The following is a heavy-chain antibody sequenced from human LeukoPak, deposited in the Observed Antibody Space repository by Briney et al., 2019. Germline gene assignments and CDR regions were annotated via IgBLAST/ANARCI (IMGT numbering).Heavy chain of an antibody. CDR1: GFTFSSYG. J-gene: IGHJ4*02. CDR2: ISSSGTYI. CDR3: AREQSYSEEIVVVNPPFDY. Sequence: GGSLRLSCAASGFTFSSYGMNWVRQAPGKGLEWVSSISSSGTYIYFADSVKGRFTISRDNAKNSLYLQMNSLRAEDTALYYCAREQSYSEEIVVVNPPFDYWGQGTLVTASS. V-gene: IGHV3-21*01. D-gene: IGHD2-21*01.